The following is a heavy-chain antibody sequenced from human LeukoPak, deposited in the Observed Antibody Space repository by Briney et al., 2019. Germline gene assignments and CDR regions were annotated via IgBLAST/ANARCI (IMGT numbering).Heavy chain of an antibody. Sequence: GRSLRLSCAASGFTFSSYAMHWVRQAPGKGLEGVAVISYDGSNKYYADSVKGRFTISRDNSKNTLYPQMNSLRAEDTAVYYCARSIVGATIDAFDIWGQGTMVTVSS. V-gene: IGHV3-30-3*01. J-gene: IGHJ3*02. CDR3: ARSIVGATIDAFDI. D-gene: IGHD1-26*01. CDR1: GFTFSSYA. CDR2: ISYDGSNK.